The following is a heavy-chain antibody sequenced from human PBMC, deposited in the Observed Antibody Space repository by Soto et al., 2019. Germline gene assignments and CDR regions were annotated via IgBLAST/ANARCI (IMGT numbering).Heavy chain of an antibody. J-gene: IGHJ5*02. CDR2: IYHSGST. CDR3: ARLGGYYQSLDT. D-gene: IGHD3-22*01. CDR1: GVSISSSNW. Sequence: SETLSLTCAVSGVSISSSNWWSWVRQPPGKGLEWIGEIYHSGSTNYNPSLKSRVTISVDKSKNQFSLKLSSVTAADTAFYYCARLGGYYQSLDTWGQGTLVT. V-gene: IGHV4-4*02.